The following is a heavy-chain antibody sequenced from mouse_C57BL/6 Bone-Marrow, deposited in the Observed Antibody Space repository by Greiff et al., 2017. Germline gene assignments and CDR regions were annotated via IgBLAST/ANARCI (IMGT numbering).Heavy chain of an antibody. J-gene: IGHJ4*01. V-gene: IGHV14-4*01. CDR3: TTIFSMDY. Sequence: EVQLQQSGAELVRPGASVKLSCTASGFNIKDDYMSWVQQRPEQGLEWIGWIDPENGDTEYASKFQGTVTITADTSSNTAYLQLSSLTSEDTAIYYCTTIFSMDYWGQGTSVTVSS. CDR2: IDPENGDT. CDR1: GFNIKDDY.